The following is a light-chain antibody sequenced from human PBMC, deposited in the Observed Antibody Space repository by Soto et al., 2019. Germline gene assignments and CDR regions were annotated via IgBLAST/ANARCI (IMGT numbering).Light chain of an antibody. CDR2: GAS. CDR3: QQYGTSSEAT. V-gene: IGKV3-20*01. CDR1: QSVSSIY. J-gene: IGKJ5*01. Sequence: EIVLTQSPGTLSLSRGERATLSCRASQSVSSIYLAWYQQKPGQAPRLLIHGASSRATGIPDRFSGGGSGTDFTLTISRLEPEDFAVYYCQQYGTSSEATFGGGTRLEIK.